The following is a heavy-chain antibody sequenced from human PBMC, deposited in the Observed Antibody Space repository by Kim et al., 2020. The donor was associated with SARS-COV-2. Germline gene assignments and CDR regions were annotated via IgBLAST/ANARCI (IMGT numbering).Heavy chain of an antibody. J-gene: IGHJ6*02. Sequence: GSLRLSCAASGFTFSSYAMHWVRQAPGKGLEWVAVISYDGSNKYYADSVKGRFTISRDNSKNTLYLQMNSLRAEDTAVYYCAREEEYGSGNIYYYYYDMHVWGQGTTVNVSS. CDR3: AREEEYGSGNIYYYYYDMHV. V-gene: IGHV3-30*04. D-gene: IGHD3-10*01. CDR1: GFTFSSYA. CDR2: ISYDGSNK.